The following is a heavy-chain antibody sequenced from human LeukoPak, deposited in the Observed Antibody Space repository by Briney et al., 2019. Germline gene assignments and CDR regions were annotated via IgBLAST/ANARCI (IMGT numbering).Heavy chain of an antibody. CDR3: ARDLRSYGGNPEGLHFDY. CDR1: GYTLTELS. D-gene: IGHD4-23*01. Sequence: ASVKVSCKVSGYTLTELSMHWVRQAPGKGLEWMGGFDPEDGETIYAQKFQGRVTMTEDTSTDTAYMELSSLRSEDTAVYYCARDLRSYGGNPEGLHFDYWGQGTLVTVSS. CDR2: FDPEDGET. J-gene: IGHJ4*02. V-gene: IGHV1-24*01.